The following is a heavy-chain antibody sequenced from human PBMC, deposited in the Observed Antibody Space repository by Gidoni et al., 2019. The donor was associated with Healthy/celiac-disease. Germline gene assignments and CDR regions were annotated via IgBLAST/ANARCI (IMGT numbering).Heavy chain of an antibody. CDR1: GGSIRSSSYY. J-gene: IGHJ4*02. CDR2: IYYSGST. Sequence: QLQLQESGPGLVKPSDTLSLTCTVSGGSIRSSSYYWGWIRQPPGKGLEWIGSIYYSGSTYYNPSLKSRVTISVDTSKNQFSLKLSSVTAADTAVYYCARHRRQQLVPWYFDYWGQGTLVTVSS. D-gene: IGHD6-13*01. V-gene: IGHV4-39*01. CDR3: ARHRRQQLVPWYFDY.